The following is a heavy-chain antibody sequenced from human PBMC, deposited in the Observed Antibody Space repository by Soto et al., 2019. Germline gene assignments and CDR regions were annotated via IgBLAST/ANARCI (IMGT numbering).Heavy chain of an antibody. Sequence: GASVKVSCKASGGTFCSYAISWVRQAPGQGLEWMGGIIPIFGTANYAQKFQGRVTITADESTSTAYMELSSLRSEDTAVYYCARSYYDFWSGYYYYYYGMDVWGQGTTVTVSS. CDR1: GGTFCSYA. CDR2: IIPIFGTA. J-gene: IGHJ6*02. V-gene: IGHV1-69*13. CDR3: ARSYYDFWSGYYYYYYGMDV. D-gene: IGHD3-3*01.